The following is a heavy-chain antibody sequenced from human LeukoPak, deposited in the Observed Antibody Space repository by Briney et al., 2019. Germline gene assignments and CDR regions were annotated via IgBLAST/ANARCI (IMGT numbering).Heavy chain of an antibody. CDR1: GFTFSHCT. V-gene: IGHV3-21*01. J-gene: IGHJ4*02. Sequence: GGSLRLSCAASGFTFSHCTMNWVRQAPGKGLEWVSSISGSSNYIYYADSVKGRFTISRDNAKNSLCLQMNSLRAEDTAVYYCAGKTYFDWLLDYWGQGTLVTVSS. D-gene: IGHD3-9*01. CDR3: AGKTYFDWLLDY. CDR2: ISGSSNYI.